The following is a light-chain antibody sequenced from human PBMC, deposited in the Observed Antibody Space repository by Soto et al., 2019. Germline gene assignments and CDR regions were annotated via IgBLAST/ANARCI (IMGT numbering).Light chain of an antibody. Sequence: DIQMTQSPSSLPAYVGDGVTITCRASQGISTHLAWFQKRPGKAPKSLIYAASSLHSGVPSKFSGSGSGTDFTLTISSLQPEDFATYYCQQYVSYPYTFGQGTKVDIK. CDR2: AAS. V-gene: IGKV1-16*02. CDR3: QQYVSYPYT. CDR1: QGISTH. J-gene: IGKJ2*01.